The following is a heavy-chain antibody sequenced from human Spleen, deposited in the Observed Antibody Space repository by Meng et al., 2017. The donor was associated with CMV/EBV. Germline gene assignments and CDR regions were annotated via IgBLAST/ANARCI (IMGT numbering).Heavy chain of an antibody. CDR3: ARAGYDFWSGQGWFDP. J-gene: IGHJ5*02. Sequence: GGSLRLSCAASGFTFSNYWMSWVRQAPGKGLEWVANIKQDGSEKYYVDSVKGRFTISRDNAKNSLYLQMNSLRAEDTAVYYCARAGYDFWSGQGWFDPWGQGTLVTVSS. D-gene: IGHD3-3*01. CDR2: IKQDGSEK. V-gene: IGHV3-7*01. CDR1: GFTFSNYW.